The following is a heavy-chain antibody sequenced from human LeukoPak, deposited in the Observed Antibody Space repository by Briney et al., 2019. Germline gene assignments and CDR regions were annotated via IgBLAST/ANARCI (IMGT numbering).Heavy chain of an antibody. V-gene: IGHV1-69*13. Sequence: SVKVSCKASGGTFSSYAISWVRQAPGQGLEWMGRIIPIFGTANYAQKFQGRVTITADESTSTAYMELSSLRSEDTAVYYCARGRTIFGVVNYYYYYMDVWGKGTTVTVSS. CDR3: ARGRTIFGVVNYYYYYMDV. CDR2: IIPIFGTA. D-gene: IGHD3-3*01. CDR1: GGTFSSYA. J-gene: IGHJ6*03.